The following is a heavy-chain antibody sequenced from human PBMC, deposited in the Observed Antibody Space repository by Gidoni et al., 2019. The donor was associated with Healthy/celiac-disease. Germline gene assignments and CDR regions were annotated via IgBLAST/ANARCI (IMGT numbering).Heavy chain of an antibody. CDR1: GGSFSGYY. CDR3: ARGRYLGGSYYGYYYYYMDV. V-gene: IGHV4-34*01. CDR2: INHSGST. Sequence: QVQLQQWGAGRLKPSETPSHTCGVYGGSFSGYYWSWIRQPPGKGLEWIGEINHSGSTKYNPSLKSRVTISVDTSKNQFSLKLCSVTAADTAVYYCARGRYLGGSYYGYYYYYMDVWGKGTTVTVSS. J-gene: IGHJ6*03. D-gene: IGHD1-26*01.